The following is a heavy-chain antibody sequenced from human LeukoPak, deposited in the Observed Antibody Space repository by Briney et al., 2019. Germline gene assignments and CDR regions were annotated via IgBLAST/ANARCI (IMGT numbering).Heavy chain of an antibody. V-gene: IGHV4-59*01. CDR3: ARASTVTTPDDAFDI. Sequence: SETLSLTCTVSGGSISSYYWSWIRQPPGKGLEWIGYIYYSGSTNYNPSLKSRVTISVDTSKNQFSLKLSSVTAADTAVYYCARASTVTTPDDAFDIWGQGTMATVSS. J-gene: IGHJ3*02. D-gene: IGHD4-17*01. CDR2: IYYSGST. CDR1: GGSISSYY.